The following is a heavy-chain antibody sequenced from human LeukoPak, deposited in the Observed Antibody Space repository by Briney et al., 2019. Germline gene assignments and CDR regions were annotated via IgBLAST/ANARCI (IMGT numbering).Heavy chain of an antibody. D-gene: IGHD3-3*01. Sequence: GGSLRLSRAASGFTFSSYEMNWVRQAPGKGLEWVSYISSSGSTIYYADSVKGRFTISRDNAKNSLYLQMNSLRAEDTAVYYCARDEGRWYYDFWSGYPNPDYYYYYMDVWGKGTTVTVSS. CDR3: ARDEGRWYYDFWSGYPNPDYYYYYMDV. CDR1: GFTFSSYE. J-gene: IGHJ6*03. CDR2: ISSSGSTI. V-gene: IGHV3-48*03.